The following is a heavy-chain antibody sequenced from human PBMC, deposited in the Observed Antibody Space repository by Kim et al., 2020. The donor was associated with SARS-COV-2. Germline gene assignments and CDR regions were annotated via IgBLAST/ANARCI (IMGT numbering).Heavy chain of an antibody. J-gene: IGHJ6*02. Sequence: SVKVSCKASGGTFSSYAISWVRQAPGQGLEWMGGIIPIFGTANYAQKFQGRVTITADESTSTAYMELSSLRSEDTAVYYCARSVVPAAIPFYYYYGMDVWGQGTTVTVSS. CDR1: GGTFSSYA. CDR3: ARSVVPAAIPFYYYYGMDV. D-gene: IGHD2-2*02. CDR2: IIPIFGTA. V-gene: IGHV1-69*13.